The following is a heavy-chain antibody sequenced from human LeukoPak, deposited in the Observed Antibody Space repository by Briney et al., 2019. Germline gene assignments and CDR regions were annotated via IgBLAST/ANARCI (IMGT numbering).Heavy chain of an antibody. Sequence: GGSLRLSCAASGFTFSNYAMSWVRQAPGRGLEWVSAISGSSGLTCYADSVKGRFTISRDNSKNTLFLQMNSLRAEDTAVYYCARRGESTSYGDYRFDYWGQGTLVTVSS. CDR1: GFTFSNYA. CDR3: ARRGESTSYGDYRFDY. V-gene: IGHV3-23*01. D-gene: IGHD4-17*01. J-gene: IGHJ4*02. CDR2: ISGSSGLT.